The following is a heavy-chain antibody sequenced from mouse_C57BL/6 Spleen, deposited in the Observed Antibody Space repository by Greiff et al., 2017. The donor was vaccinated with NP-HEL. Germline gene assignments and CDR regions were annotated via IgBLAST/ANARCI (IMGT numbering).Heavy chain of an antibody. J-gene: IGHJ1*03. V-gene: IGHV1-19*01. CDR1: GYTFTDYY. CDR2: INPYNGGT. D-gene: IGHD1-1*01. CDR3: ARSYYGSSYVGYFDV. Sequence: EVQLQQSGPVLVKPGASVKMSCKASGYTFTDYYMNWVKQSHGKSLEWIGVINPYNGGTSYNQKFKGKATLTVDKSSSTAYMELNSLTSEDSAVYYCARSYYGSSYVGYFDVWGTGTTVTVSS.